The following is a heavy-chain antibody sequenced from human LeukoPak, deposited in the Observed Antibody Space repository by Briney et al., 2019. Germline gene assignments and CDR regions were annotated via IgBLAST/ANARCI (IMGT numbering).Heavy chain of an antibody. Sequence: GASVKLSCTASGYTFTGNYMHWVRQAPGQGLELMGWINPNSGGTNYAQKFQGKVTMTRDTSISTAYMELNRLRSDDTGVYYCASPFSFDYWGQGTLVTVSS. V-gene: IGHV1-2*02. CDR3: ASPFSFDY. CDR1: GYTFTGNY. D-gene: IGHD2/OR15-2a*01. J-gene: IGHJ4*02. CDR2: INPNSGGT.